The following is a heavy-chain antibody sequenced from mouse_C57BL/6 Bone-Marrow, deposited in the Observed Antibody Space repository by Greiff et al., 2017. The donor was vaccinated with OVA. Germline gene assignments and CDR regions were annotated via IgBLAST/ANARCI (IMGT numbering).Heavy chain of an antibody. V-gene: IGHV1-76*01. Sequence: QVQLQQSGAELVRPGASVKLSCKASGYTFTDYYINWVKQRPGQGLEWIARIYPGSGNTYYNEKFKGKATLTAEKSSSTAYMQLSRLTSEDSAVYFCARSVYYGSSYWYVDVWGTGTTVTVSS. CDR2: IYPGSGNT. CDR3: ARSVYYGSSYWYVDV. D-gene: IGHD1-1*01. J-gene: IGHJ1*03. CDR1: GYTFTDYY.